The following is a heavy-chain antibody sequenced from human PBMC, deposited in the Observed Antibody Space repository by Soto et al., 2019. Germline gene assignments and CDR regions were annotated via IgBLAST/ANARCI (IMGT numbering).Heavy chain of an antibody. V-gene: IGHV3-53*01. J-gene: IGHJ4*02. D-gene: IGHD5-12*01. CDR3: HGYGY. CDR1: GFTVTINY. Sequence: EVQVVESGGGLVQPGGSLRLSCAVSGFTVTINYMSWVRQAPGKGLEWVSVIYSGGTIYYADSVTGRFTISRDTSKNTLYLQMNSLRGDDTAVYYCHGYGYWGQGTLFTVSS. CDR2: IYSGGTI.